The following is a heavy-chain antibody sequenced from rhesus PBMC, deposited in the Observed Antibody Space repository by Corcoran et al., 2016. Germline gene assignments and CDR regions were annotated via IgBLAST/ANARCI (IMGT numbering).Heavy chain of an antibody. J-gene: IGHJ4*01. D-gene: IGHD3-34*01. CDR1: GNTFTDHY. CDR3: ARRRGFDY. CDR2: GGPADGEA. V-gene: IGHV1-111*02. Sequence: EVQLVQPGAEVKKPGATVKISCKASGNTFTDHYLNWVRQAPGKGLVGMGGGGPADGEADYAQNFQARVTITADMSTDTAYMELSSLRSEDTAVYYCARRRGFDYWGQGVLVTVSS.